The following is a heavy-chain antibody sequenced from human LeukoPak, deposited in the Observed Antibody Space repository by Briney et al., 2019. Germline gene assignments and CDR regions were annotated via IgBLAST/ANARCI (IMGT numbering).Heavy chain of an antibody. CDR1: GGSISSGSYY. Sequence: SETLSLTCTVSGGSISSGSYYWSWIRQPAGKGLEWIGRIYTSGSTNYNPSLKSRVTISVDTSKNQFSLKLSSATAADTAVYYCARDDRGQQLVYWGQGTLVTVSS. V-gene: IGHV4-61*02. J-gene: IGHJ4*02. CDR2: IYTSGST. D-gene: IGHD6-13*01. CDR3: ARDDRGQQLVY.